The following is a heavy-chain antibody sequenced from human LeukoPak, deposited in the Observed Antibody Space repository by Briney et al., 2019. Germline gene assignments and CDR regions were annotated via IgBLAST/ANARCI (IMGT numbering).Heavy chain of an antibody. Sequence: ASVTVSCKFTGYTLTELSMHWVRQAPGKGLEWMGGFDPEDGETIYAQKFQGRVTMTEDTSTDTAYMELSSLRSEDTAVYYCARDIPYYGSGSYFWDYWGQGTLVSVSS. D-gene: IGHD3-10*01. V-gene: IGHV1-24*01. CDR1: GYTLTELS. CDR3: ARDIPYYGSGSYFWDY. J-gene: IGHJ4*02. CDR2: FDPEDGET.